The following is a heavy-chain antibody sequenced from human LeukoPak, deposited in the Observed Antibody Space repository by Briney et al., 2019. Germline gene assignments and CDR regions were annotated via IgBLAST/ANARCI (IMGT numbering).Heavy chain of an antibody. D-gene: IGHD5-24*01. CDR3: ATDSGVGMATTFSILDI. CDR2: IRYDGSNQ. CDR1: GFIFSNYG. V-gene: IGHV3-30*02. J-gene: IGHJ3*02. Sequence: GGSLRLSCAASGFIFSNYGMHWVRQAPGKGLEWVAFIRYDGSNQYYADSVKGRFTISRDNSKNTLYLQVNSLRAEDTAVYYCATDSGVGMATTFSILDIWGQGTMVTVSS.